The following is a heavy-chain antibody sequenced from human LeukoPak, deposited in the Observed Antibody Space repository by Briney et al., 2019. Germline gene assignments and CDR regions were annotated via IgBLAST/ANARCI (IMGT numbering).Heavy chain of an antibody. Sequence: GASVKVSCKASGYTFTGYDMHWVRQAPGQGLEWMGWINPNSGDTNYAQKFQGRVTMTRDTSISTTYMELSRLRSDDTAVYCCAREPTGYGIDVWGQGTTVTASS. CDR1: GYTFTGYD. D-gene: IGHD4-17*01. J-gene: IGHJ6*02. CDR2: INPNSGDT. CDR3: AREPTGYGIDV. V-gene: IGHV1-2*02.